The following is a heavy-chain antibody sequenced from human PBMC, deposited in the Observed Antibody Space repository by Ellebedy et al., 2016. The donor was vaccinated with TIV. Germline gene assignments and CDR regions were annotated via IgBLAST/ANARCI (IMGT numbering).Heavy chain of an antibody. D-gene: IGHD3-22*01. V-gene: IGHV3-13*01. CDR3: ARENYYYDSSGYYPWDY. Sequence: PGGSLRLSCAASGFTFSSYDMHWVRQATGKGLEWVSAIGTAGDTYYPGSVKGRFTISRENAKNSLYLQMNSLRAEDTAVYYCARENYYYDSSGYYPWDYWGQGTLVTVSS. CDR2: IGTAGDT. J-gene: IGHJ4*02. CDR1: GFTFSSYD.